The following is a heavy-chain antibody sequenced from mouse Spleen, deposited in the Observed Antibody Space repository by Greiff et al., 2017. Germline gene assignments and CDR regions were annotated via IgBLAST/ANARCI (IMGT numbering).Heavy chain of an antibody. Sequence: VQLQQSGAELVRPGASVKLSCKASGYTFTDYYINWVKQRPGQGLEWIARIYPGSGNTYYNEKFKGKATLTAEKSSSTAYMQLSSLTSEDSAVYFCARDWALYYFDYWGQGTTLTVSP. V-gene: IGHV1-76*01. CDR2: IYPGSGNT. J-gene: IGHJ2*01. D-gene: IGHD4-1*01. CDR1: GYTFTDYY. CDR3: ARDWALYYFDY.